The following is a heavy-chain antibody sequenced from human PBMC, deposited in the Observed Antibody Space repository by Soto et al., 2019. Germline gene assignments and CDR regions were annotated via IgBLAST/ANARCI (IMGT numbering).Heavy chain of an antibody. CDR3: ARHFYSSGWYYFDY. J-gene: IGHJ4*02. Sequence: QLQLQESGPGLVKPSETLSLTCTVSGGSISSSSYYWGWIRQPPGKGLEWIGSIYSSGSTYSKPSLKRRVTISVDTSRNDFSLNLRSVTAADTAVYYCARHFYSSGWYYFDYWGRGTLVTVSS. V-gene: IGHV4-39*01. CDR2: IYSSGST. D-gene: IGHD6-19*01. CDR1: GGSISSSSYY.